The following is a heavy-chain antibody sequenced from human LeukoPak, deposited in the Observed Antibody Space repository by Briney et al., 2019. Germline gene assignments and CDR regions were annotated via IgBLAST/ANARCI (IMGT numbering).Heavy chain of an antibody. V-gene: IGHV4-39*01. CDR3: ARGPLYTESFAKTWFDA. CDR1: GGSITSASYY. CDR2: IYYSGNT. Sequence: SETLSLTCTVSGGSITSASYYWGWVRQPPGKGLAWIGSIYYSGNTYYKPSLKGRVTISIDTSASQFSLNLRSVTAADTAVYFCARGPLYTESFAKTWFDAWGQGTLVTVSS. D-gene: IGHD1-26*01. J-gene: IGHJ5*02.